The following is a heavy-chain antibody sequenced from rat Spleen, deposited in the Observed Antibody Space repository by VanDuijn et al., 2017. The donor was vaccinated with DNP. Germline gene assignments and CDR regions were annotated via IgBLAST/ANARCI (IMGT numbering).Heavy chain of an antibody. J-gene: IGHJ3*01. CDR3: ATSPGPNWFAY. CDR2: ISPSGGGT. V-gene: IGHV5-25*01. Sequence: EVQLVESGGGLVQPGRSLKLSCAASGFTFSDYYMAWVRQAPGKGLEWVTSISPSGGGTYYRDSVKGRFTISRDNADHTLYLQMDSLRSEDTATYYCATSPGPNWFAYWGQGTLVTVSS. D-gene: IGHD1-4*01. CDR1: GFTFSDYY.